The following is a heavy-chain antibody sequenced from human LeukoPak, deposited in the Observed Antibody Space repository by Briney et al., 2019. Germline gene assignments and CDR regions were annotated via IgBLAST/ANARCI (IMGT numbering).Heavy chain of an antibody. D-gene: IGHD2-2*01. V-gene: IGHV3-30-3*01. CDR1: GFTFSSYA. CDR2: ISYDGSNK. J-gene: IGHJ4*02. CDR3: ARDWGYCSSTSCYLSDY. Sequence: GRSLRLSCAASGFTFSSYAMHWVRQAPGKGLEWVAVISYDGSNKYYADSVKGRFTISRDNSKNTLYLQMNSLRAEDTAVYYCARDWGYCSSTSCYLSDYWGQGTLVTVSS.